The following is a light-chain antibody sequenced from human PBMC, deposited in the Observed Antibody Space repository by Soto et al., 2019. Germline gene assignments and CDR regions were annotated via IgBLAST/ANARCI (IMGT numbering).Light chain of an antibody. V-gene: IGKV1-5*01. Sequence: DIQMTQSPSTLSASVGDRVTITCRASQTISNWLAWYQQKPGKAPKLLIYDSSNWESGVPSRFSGGGSGTEFTLTISRLQPYDFATYSWQQYDSYSWTFGQGPKVEIK. CDR1: QTISNW. CDR2: DSS. J-gene: IGKJ1*01. CDR3: QQYDSYSWT.